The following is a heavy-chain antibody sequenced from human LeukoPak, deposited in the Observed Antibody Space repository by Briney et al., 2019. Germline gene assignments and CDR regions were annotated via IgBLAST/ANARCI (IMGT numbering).Heavy chain of an antibody. D-gene: IGHD2-2*01. CDR3: AKSGIVVVPAAYFDY. Sequence: GGSLRLSCAAPGFTFSSYAMSWVRQAPGKGLEWVSAISGSGGSTYYADSVKGRFTISRDNSKNTLYLQMNSLRAEDTAVYYCAKSGIVVVPAAYFDYWGQGTLVTVSS. CDR1: GFTFSSYA. J-gene: IGHJ4*02. V-gene: IGHV3-23*01. CDR2: ISGSGGST.